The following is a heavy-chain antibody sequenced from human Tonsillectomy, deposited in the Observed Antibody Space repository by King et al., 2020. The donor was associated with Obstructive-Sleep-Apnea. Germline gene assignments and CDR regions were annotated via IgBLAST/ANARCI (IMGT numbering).Heavy chain of an antibody. CDR2: IIPIFGTA. D-gene: IGHD6-6*01. Sequence: QLVQSGAEVKKPGSSVKVSCKASGGTFSSYAISWVRQAPGQGLEWMGGIIPIFGTANYAQKFQGRVTITADESTSTAYMELSSLRSEDTAVYYCASGRQLAKEEADYYYYYGMDVWGQGTTVTVSS. CDR1: GGTFSSYA. V-gene: IGHV1-69*01. J-gene: IGHJ6*02. CDR3: ASGRQLAKEEADYYYYYGMDV.